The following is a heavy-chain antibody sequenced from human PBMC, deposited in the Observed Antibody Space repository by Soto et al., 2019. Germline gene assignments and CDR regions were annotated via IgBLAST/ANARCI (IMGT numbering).Heavy chain of an antibody. CDR2: IFHSGST. V-gene: IGHV4-4*02. Sequence: QVQLQESGPGLVKPSGTLSLTCAVSGGSIGISYWWSWVRQPPGKGLEWIGEIFHSGSTNYNPSLMSRVTISVDKSKNQFSLKLSSVTAADTAVYYCARTPEIYCSGGSCHPSGYFQHWGQGTLVTVSS. D-gene: IGHD2-15*01. CDR1: GGSIGISYW. CDR3: ARTPEIYCSGGSCHPSGYFQH. J-gene: IGHJ1*01.